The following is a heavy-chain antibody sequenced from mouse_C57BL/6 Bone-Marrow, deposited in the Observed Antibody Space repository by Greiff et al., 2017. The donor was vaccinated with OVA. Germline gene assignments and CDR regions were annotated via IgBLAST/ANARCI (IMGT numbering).Heavy chain of an antibody. D-gene: IGHD1-1*01. J-gene: IGHJ3*01. CDR2: INPNYGTT. CDR3: ASRGAYYYGSSPFAY. V-gene: IGHV1-39*01. Sequence: VQLQQSGPELVKPGASVKISCKASGYSFTDYNMNWVKQSNGKSLEWIGVINPNYGTTSYNQKFKGKATLTVDQSSSPAYMQLNSLTSADSAVSYCASRGAYYYGSSPFAYWGQGTLVTVSA. CDR1: GYSFTDYN.